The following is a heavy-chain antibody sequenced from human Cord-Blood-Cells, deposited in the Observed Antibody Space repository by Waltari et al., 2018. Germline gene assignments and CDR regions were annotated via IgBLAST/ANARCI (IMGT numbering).Heavy chain of an antibody. D-gene: IGHD6-13*01. J-gene: IGHJ4*02. CDR2: IYWDDAK. Sequence: QITLKESGPTLVKPTQTLTLTCTFSGFSLSTSGVGVGWIRQPPGKALEWLALIYWDDAKRYSPSLKSRLTITKDTSKNQVVLTMTNMDPVDTATYYCAHRGEIAAAGTYYFDYWGQGTLVTVSS. CDR1: GFSLSTSGVG. V-gene: IGHV2-5*02. CDR3: AHRGEIAAAGTYYFDY.